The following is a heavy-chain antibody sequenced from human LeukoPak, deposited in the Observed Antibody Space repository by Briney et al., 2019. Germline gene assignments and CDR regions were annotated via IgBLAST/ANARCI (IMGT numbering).Heavy chain of an antibody. CDR1: GGTFSSYA. CDR2: IIPIFGTA. CDR3: ARDRVCSGGSCHYYYGMDV. V-gene: IGHV1-69*13. J-gene: IGHJ6*02. D-gene: IGHD2-15*01. Sequence: VASVKVSCKASGGTFSSYAISWVRQAPGQGLEWMGGIIPIFGTANYAQKFQGRVTITADESTSTAYMELSSLRSEDTAVYYCARDRVCSGGSCHYYYGMDVWGQGTTVTVSS.